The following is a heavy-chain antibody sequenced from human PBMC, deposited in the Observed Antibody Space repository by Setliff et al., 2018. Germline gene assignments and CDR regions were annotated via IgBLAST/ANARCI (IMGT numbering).Heavy chain of an antibody. J-gene: IGHJ4*02. Sequence: GGSLRLSCAASGFTFSDYYMSWIRQAPGKGLEWVSYITNSGGTIYYADSVKGRFTISRDNAKNSLYLQMNSLRAEDTAVYYCARDFYSYGSRSYYKTNLDYWGQGTQVTVSS. CDR1: GFTFSDYY. D-gene: IGHD3-10*01. CDR3: ARDFYSYGSRSYYKTNLDY. CDR2: ITNSGGTI. V-gene: IGHV3-11*04.